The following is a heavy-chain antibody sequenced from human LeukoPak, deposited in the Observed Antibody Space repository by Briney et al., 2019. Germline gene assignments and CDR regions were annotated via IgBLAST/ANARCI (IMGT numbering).Heavy chain of an antibody. CDR2: IGRYGVTT. D-gene: IGHD1-14*01. V-gene: IGHV3-48*03. CDR3: ATLSDRNFYYSYGLDV. J-gene: IGHJ6*02. CDR1: GFTLSTYE. Sequence: GGSLRLSGAASGFTLSTYEMNWVRQAPGKGLEWVAYIGRYGVTTYYADSVKGRFTISGDNAKNSLNLQMNSLRAEDTAVYYCATLSDRNFYYSYGLDVWGQGTTVTVS.